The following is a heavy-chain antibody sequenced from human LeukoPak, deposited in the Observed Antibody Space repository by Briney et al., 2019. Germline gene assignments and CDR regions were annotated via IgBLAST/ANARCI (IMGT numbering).Heavy chain of an antibody. Sequence: GGSLRLSCAASGFTFSSYEMNRVRQAPGKGLEWVSYISSSGSTIYYADSVKGRFTISRDNAKNSLYLQMNSLRAEDTAVYYCARAGGYCTNGVCLIYYYGMDVWGQGTTVTVSS. V-gene: IGHV3-48*03. CDR3: ARAGGYCTNGVCLIYYYGMDV. CDR2: ISSSGSTI. CDR1: GFTFSSYE. D-gene: IGHD2-8*01. J-gene: IGHJ6*02.